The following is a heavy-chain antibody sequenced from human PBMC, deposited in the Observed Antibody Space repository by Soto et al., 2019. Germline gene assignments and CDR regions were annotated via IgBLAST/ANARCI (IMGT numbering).Heavy chain of an antibody. CDR3: ARDAFDGDYGHDY. CDR1: GGSISSGGYY. CDR2: IYYSGST. Sequence: SETLSLTCTVSGGSISSGGYYWSWIRQHPGKGLEWIGYIYYSGSTYYNPSLKSRVTISVDTSKNQFSLKLSSVTAADTAVYYCARDAFDGDYGHDYWGQGTLVTVSS. D-gene: IGHD4-17*01. V-gene: IGHV4-31*03. J-gene: IGHJ4*02.